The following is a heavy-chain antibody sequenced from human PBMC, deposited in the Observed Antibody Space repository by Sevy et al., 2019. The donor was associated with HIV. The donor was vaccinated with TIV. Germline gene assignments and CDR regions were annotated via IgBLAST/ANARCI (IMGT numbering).Heavy chain of an antibody. CDR3: ARVNSFDGDYVGGYY. CDR1: GFTFSMYA. J-gene: IGHJ4*02. Sequence: GGSLRLSCAASGFTFSMYAIKWVRQAPGKGLEWVALISYDGGNKYHADSVKGRFTISRDNSKNTLYLQMNSLGAEDTAVYYCARVNSFDGDYVGGYYWGQGTLVTVSS. CDR2: ISYDGGNK. V-gene: IGHV3-30-3*01. D-gene: IGHD4-17*01.